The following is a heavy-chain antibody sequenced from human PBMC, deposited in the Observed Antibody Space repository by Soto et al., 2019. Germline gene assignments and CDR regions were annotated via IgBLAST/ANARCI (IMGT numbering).Heavy chain of an antibody. CDR1: GFTFSSYA. CDR2: ISGSGVST. D-gene: IGHD6-19*01. CDR3: VKDRTAIGSGWFIGCYFDY. J-gene: IGHJ4*02. V-gene: IGHV3-23*01. Sequence: EVQLLESGGGLVQPGGSLRLSCAAAGFTFSSYAMNWVRQAPGKGLEWVSGISGSGVSTYYADSVKGRFTISRDNSKNTLYLQMNSLTADDTAVYYCVKDRTAIGSGWFIGCYFDYWGQGTLVTVSS.